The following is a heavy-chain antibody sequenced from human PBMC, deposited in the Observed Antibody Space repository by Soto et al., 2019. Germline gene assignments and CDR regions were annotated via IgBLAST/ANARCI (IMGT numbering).Heavy chain of an antibody. J-gene: IGHJ4*02. CDR3: AKEPYDYIWGSYRYYFDY. CDR1: GFTFNSYA. D-gene: IGHD3-16*02. Sequence: GGSLRLSCAASGFTFNSYAMSWVRQAPGKGLEWVSAISGSGGSTYYADSVKGRFTISRDNSKNTLYLQMNSLRAEDTAVYYCAKEPYDYIWGSYRYYFDYWGQGTLVTVSS. V-gene: IGHV3-23*01. CDR2: ISGSGGST.